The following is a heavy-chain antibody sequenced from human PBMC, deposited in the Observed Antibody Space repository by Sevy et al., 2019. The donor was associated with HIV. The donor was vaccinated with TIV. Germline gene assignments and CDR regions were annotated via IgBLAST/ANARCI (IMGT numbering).Heavy chain of an antibody. CDR1: GKTLTDIS. CDR3: ASTRDYFDNSASYFDY. J-gene: IGHJ4*02. CDR2: FDPEDGET. V-gene: IGHV1-24*01. Sequence: ASVKVSCKVSGKTLTDISIHWVRQAPGKGLEWMVSFDPEDGETTYAQNFQDRVIVTEDTSTETAYMELSSLRFEDTAVYYCASTRDYFDNSASYFDYWGQGTLVTVSS. D-gene: IGHD3-22*01.